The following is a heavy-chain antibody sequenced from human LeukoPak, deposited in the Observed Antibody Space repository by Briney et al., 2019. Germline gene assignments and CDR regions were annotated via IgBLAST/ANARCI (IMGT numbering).Heavy chain of an antibody. CDR2: ISGSGGST. J-gene: IGHJ6*02. CDR1: GFRFSTFW. Sequence: PGGSLRLSCAASGFRFSTFWMSWVRQAPGKGLEWVSAISGSGGSTYYADSVKGRFTISRDNSKNTLYLQMNSLRAEDTAVYYCAKSWEPQYQLLYSGYYYYYGMDVWGQGTTVTVSS. CDR3: AKSWEPQYQLLYSGYYYYYGMDV. D-gene: IGHD2-2*02. V-gene: IGHV3-23*01.